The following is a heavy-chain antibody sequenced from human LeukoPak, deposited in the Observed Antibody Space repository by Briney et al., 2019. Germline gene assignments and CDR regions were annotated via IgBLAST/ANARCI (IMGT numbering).Heavy chain of an antibody. CDR2: IIPIFGTA. V-gene: IGHV1-69*13. Sequence: SAKVSCKASGGTFSSYAISWVRQAPGQGLEWMGGIIPIFGTANYAQKFQGRVTITADESTSTAYMELSSLRSEDTAVYYCARARNTGIVGATNDYWGQGTLVTVSS. D-gene: IGHD1-26*01. CDR1: GGTFSSYA. CDR3: ARARNTGIVGATNDY. J-gene: IGHJ4*02.